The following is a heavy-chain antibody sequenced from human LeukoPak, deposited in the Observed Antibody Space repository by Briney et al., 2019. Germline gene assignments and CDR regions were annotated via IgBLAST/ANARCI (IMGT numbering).Heavy chain of an antibody. D-gene: IGHD3-9*01. Sequence: PSETLSLTCAVYGGSFSGYYWSWIRQPPGKGLEWIGEINHSGSTNYNPSLKSRVTISVDTSKNQFSLKLSSVTAADTAVYYCARGIDDYYDTLTGYFSLWGQGTLVTVSS. V-gene: IGHV4-34*01. CDR3: ARGIDDYYDTLTGYFSL. J-gene: IGHJ4*02. CDR2: INHSGST. CDR1: GGSFSGYY.